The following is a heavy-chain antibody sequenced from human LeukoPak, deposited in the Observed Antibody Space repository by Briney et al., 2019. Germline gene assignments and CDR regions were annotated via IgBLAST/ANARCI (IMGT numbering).Heavy chain of an antibody. Sequence: GGSLRLSCAASGFTFSSSGMHWVRQAPGKGLEWVAVISYDGRSKYYGDSVKGRFTISRDNSKNTLYLQMYSLRAEDSAVYYCAKDLGYYSSYYYGMDVWGQGTTVTVSS. CDR1: GFTFSSSG. D-gene: IGHD4-11*01. CDR3: AKDLGYYSSYYYGMDV. V-gene: IGHV3-30*18. J-gene: IGHJ6*02. CDR2: ISYDGRSK.